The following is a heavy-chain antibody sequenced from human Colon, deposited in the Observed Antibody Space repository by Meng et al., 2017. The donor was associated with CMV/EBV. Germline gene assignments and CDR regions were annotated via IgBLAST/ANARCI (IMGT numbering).Heavy chain of an antibody. V-gene: IGHV3-9*01. Sequence: GGSLRLSCTASGFTFDDYAMHWVRQTPEKGLEWVAGISWHSNNIAYADSVEGRFTISRDNAKNSLYLQMNSLRAEDTAVYYCAREGDFWSGFDYWGQGTLVTVSS. CDR2: ISWHSNNI. D-gene: IGHD3-3*01. J-gene: IGHJ4*02. CDR3: AREGDFWSGFDY. CDR1: GFTFDDYA.